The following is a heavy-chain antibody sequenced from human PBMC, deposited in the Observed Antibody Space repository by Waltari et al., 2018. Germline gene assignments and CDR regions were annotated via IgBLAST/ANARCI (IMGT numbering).Heavy chain of an antibody. J-gene: IGHJ4*02. CDR3: VRGSSGKNTGPVDD. V-gene: IGHV3-7*03. CDR1: GFTFTNYW. D-gene: IGHD1-26*01. CDR2: IKQDGSAK. Sequence: EVQLVESGGGLVQPGGSLRLSCAASGFTFTNYWMSWVRQAPGKGLEWVANIKQDGSAKYYVDSVKGRFTISRDNAKNSLYLQMNSLRAEDTAVYYCVRGSSGKNTGPVDDWGQGTLVTVSS.